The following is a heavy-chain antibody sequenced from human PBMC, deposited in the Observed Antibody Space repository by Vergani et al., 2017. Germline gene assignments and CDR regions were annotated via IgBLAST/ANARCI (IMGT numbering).Heavy chain of an antibody. CDR2: ISTYNHKT. CDR1: GYTFVNHP. D-gene: IGHD5-24*01. Sequence: QAQLGQSDSEVKKPGDSVTLSCKTSGYTFVNHPITWVRQSPGQGPEWMGWISTYNHKTLYSQKVEGRVTMTSDTSSSTVFLELRRLTGDDTAIYYCARSQMGTSDFDLWGPGSLVTVAS. V-gene: IGHV1-18*04. J-gene: IGHJ4*03. CDR3: ARSQMGTSDFDL.